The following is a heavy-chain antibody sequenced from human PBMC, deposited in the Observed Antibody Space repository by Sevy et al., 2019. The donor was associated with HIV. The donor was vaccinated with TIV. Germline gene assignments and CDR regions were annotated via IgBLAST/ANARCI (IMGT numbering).Heavy chain of an antibody. CDR3: GRDLFSGSYYENY. V-gene: IGHV3-7*01. J-gene: IGHJ4*02. CDR1: GFTLSNYW. Sequence: GGSLRLSCAASGFTLSNYWMSWVRQAPGKGLEWVANIKQDGSDKYYVDSVKGRFTISRDNAKNSLYLQMNSLRAADTAVYYCGRDLFSGSYYENYWGQGTLVTVSS. D-gene: IGHD1-26*01. CDR2: IKQDGSDK.